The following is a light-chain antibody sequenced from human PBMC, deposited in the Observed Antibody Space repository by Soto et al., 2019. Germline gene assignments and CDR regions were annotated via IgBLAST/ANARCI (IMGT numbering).Light chain of an antibody. CDR2: DAS. CDR3: QQRSAWLYT. Sequence: EIVLTQSPATLSLSPGERATLSCRASQSVSSSLAGYQQKPGQAPRLLIYDASNRATGIPARFSGSGSGTDFTLTINSLEPEDFAVYYCQQRSAWLYTFGQGTKLEIK. V-gene: IGKV3-11*01. CDR1: QSVSSS. J-gene: IGKJ2*01.